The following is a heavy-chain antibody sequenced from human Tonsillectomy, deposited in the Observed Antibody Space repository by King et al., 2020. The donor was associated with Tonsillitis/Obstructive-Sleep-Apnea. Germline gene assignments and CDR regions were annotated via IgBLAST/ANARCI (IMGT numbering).Heavy chain of an antibody. CDR2: IRGSGGGT. Sequence: VQLVESGGGLVPPGESLKLSCAASGFTFTACAMSWVRQAPGKGLEWVSAIRGSGGGTYYADSVMGRFTISSDNSKNTLFLQMNSLRAEDTAVYYCAKNELWSGYQYWGQGTLVTVSS. CDR1: GFTFTACA. J-gene: IGHJ4*02. CDR3: AKNELWSGYQY. D-gene: IGHD3-3*01. V-gene: IGHV3-23*04.